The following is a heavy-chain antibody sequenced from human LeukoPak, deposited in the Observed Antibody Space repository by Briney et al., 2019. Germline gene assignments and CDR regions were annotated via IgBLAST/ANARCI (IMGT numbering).Heavy chain of an antibody. Sequence: SETLSLTCTVSGGSISSSSYYWCWIRQPPGKGLEWIGSIYYSRSTYYNPSLKSRATISVDTSKNQFSLKLSSVTAADTAVYYCARRVGYCSSTSCLGYNWFDPWGQGTLVTVSS. J-gene: IGHJ5*02. CDR1: GGSISSSSYY. D-gene: IGHD2-2*01. CDR2: IYYSRST. CDR3: ARRVGYCSSTSCLGYNWFDP. V-gene: IGHV4-39*01.